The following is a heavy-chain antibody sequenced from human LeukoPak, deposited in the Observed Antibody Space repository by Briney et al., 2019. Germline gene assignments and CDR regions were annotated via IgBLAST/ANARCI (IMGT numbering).Heavy chain of an antibody. J-gene: IGHJ4*02. CDR1: GYSFNKFG. V-gene: IGHV1-18*01. Sequence: ASVRVSCKASGYSFNKFGISWVRHAPGQGLEWMGWISGNNGNTDSAQKFQDRVTMTTDNSMSTAYLEVRSLRSDDTAVYFCVRVGSAYGDPLEFDFWGQGTLVIVSS. CDR2: ISGNNGNT. CDR3: VRVGSAYGDPLEFDF. D-gene: IGHD4-17*01.